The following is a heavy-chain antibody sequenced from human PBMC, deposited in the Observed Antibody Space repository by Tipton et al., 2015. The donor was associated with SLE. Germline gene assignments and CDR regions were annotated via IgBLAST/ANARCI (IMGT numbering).Heavy chain of an antibody. CDR1: GGSFSGYY. CDR2: INHSGST. CDR3: ARSHHDILEVGY. V-gene: IGHV4-34*01. D-gene: IGHD3-9*01. Sequence: TLSLTCAVYGGSFSGYYWSCIRQPPGKGLEWIGEINHSGSTNYNPSLKSRVTISVDTSKNQFSLKLSSVTAADTAVYYCARSHHDILEVGYWGQGTLVTVSS. J-gene: IGHJ4*02.